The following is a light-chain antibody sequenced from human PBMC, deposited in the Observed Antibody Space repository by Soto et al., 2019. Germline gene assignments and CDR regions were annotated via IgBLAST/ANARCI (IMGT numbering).Light chain of an antibody. Sequence: IKMTQSPSTLSASIGDSVTITCRASQNFSCWVAWYQLRSGEAPKLLIYRPSTLEDGVPSRFSGSGSGTDFTLTSSGLQHDDLATYYCQHYNTYHPYFGQGNKLEIK. CDR2: RPS. J-gene: IGKJ2*01. CDR1: QNFSCW. CDR3: QHYNTYHPY. V-gene: IGKV1-5*03.